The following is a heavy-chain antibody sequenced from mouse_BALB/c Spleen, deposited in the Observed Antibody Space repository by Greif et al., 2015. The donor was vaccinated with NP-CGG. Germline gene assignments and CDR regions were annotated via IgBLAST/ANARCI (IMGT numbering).Heavy chain of an antibody. J-gene: IGHJ3*01. Sequence: EVQLQESGAELVKPGASVKLSCTASGFNIKDTYMHWVKQRPEQGLEWIGRIDPANGNTKYDPKFQGKATITADTSSNTAHLQLSSLTSEDTAVYYCARNDGFAYWGQGTLVTVSA. CDR1: GFNIKDTY. CDR2: IDPANGNT. CDR3: ARNDGFAY. V-gene: IGHV14-3*02. D-gene: IGHD2-12*01.